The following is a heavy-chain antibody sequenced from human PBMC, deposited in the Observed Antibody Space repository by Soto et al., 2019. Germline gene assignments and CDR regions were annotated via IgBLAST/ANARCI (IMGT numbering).Heavy chain of an antibody. CDR1: GYTLTGYY. D-gene: IGHD2-21*02. CDR2: INPNSGGT. CDR3: ARDQVVVTEYQSYNGTDV. V-gene: IGHV1-2*02. Sequence: ASVKVSCKASGYTLTGYYMHWVRQAPGQGLEWMGWINPNSGGTNYAQKFQGRVTMTRDTSISTAYMELSRLRSDDTAVYYCARDQVVVTEYQSYNGTDVCGEGTRVSVSS. J-gene: IGHJ6*02.